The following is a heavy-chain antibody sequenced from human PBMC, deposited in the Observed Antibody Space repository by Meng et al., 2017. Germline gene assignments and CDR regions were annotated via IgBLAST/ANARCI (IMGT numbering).Heavy chain of an antibody. V-gene: IGHV3-23*04. CDR3: AKDLYKLERPYYFDY. J-gene: IGHJ4*02. CDR2: ISGSGGST. D-gene: IGHD1-1*01. CDR1: GFTFSSYA. Sequence: EVQSGGPGGGLLQPGGSLGLSCAASGFTFSSYAMSWVRQAPGKGLEWVSAISGSGGSTYYADSVKGRFTISRDNSKNTLYLQMNSLRAEDTAVYYCAKDLYKLERPYYFDYWGQGTLVTVSS.